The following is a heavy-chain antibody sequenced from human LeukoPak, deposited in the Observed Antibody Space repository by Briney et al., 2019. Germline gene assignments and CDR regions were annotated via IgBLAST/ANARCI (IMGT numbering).Heavy chain of an antibody. D-gene: IGHD3-22*01. CDR2: ISGSGGST. CDR3: AKASNTVVITWCVY. J-gene: IGHJ4*02. Sequence: GGSLTLSCAASGFIFSSYAMSWVRQAPGKGLEWVSAISGSGGSTYYAGCVKGLFTISTDNSKNLLYLQMNSLGAEDTALYYCAKASNTVVITWCVYWGQGTLVTVSS. V-gene: IGHV3-23*01. CDR1: GFIFSSYA.